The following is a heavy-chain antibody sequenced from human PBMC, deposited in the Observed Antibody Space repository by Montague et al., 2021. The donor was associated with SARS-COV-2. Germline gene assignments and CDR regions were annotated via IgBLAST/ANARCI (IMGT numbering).Heavy chain of an antibody. CDR2: TYYRSKWYN. Sequence: CAISGDSVSSNSAAWNWIRRSPSRGLEWLGRTYYRSKWYNDYAVSVKSRITINPDTSKNQFSLQLNSVTAEDTAAYYCARELRRITMIVDIRGFDYWGQGTLVTVSS. J-gene: IGHJ4*02. CDR1: GDSVSSNSAA. V-gene: IGHV6-1*01. D-gene: IGHD3-22*01. CDR3: ARELRRITMIVDIRGFDY.